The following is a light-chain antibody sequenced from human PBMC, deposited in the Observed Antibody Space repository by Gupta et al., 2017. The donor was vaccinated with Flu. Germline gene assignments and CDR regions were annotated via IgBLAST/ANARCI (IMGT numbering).Light chain of an antibody. CDR1: QSVRTY. V-gene: IGKV3-11*01. Sequence: EIVLTQSPATLSLSPGESATLSCRASQSVRTYLAWYQQKGGQAPRLLLYDASKRATGVPARFSGSGSGTDFTLNISSLEPEDFAVYYWQQRSNWFTFGGGTKVEI. J-gene: IGKJ4*01. CDR2: DAS. CDR3: QQRSNWFT.